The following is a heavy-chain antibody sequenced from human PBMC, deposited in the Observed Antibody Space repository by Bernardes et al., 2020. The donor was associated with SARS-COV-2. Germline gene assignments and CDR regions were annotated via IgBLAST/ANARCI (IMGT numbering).Heavy chain of an antibody. CDR2: IYYSGST. V-gene: IGHV4-39*01. D-gene: IGHD3-22*01. CDR3: ASPEQYDSSGSSGSNAFDI. CDR1: GGSISSSSYY. J-gene: IGHJ3*02. Sequence: LSLTCTVSGGSISSSSYYWGWIRQPPGKGLEWIGSIYYSGSTYYNPSLKSRVTISVDTSKNQFSLKLSSVTAADTAVYYCASPEQYDSSGSSGSNAFDIWGQGTMVTVSS.